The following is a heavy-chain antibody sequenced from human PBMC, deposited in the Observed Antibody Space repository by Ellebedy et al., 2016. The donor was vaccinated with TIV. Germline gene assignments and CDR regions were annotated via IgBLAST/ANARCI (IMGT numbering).Heavy chain of an antibody. D-gene: IGHD6-19*01. Sequence: ASVKVSCKASGYTFTGYYLHWVRQAPGQGLEWMGWINPNSGGTNYAQKFQGRVTMTEDTSTDTAYMELSSLRSEDTAVYYCARDQYSSGWQPFHYFYYDMDVWGQGTTVTVSS. J-gene: IGHJ6*02. CDR1: GYTFTGYY. V-gene: IGHV1-2*02. CDR3: ARDQYSSGWQPFHYFYYDMDV. CDR2: INPNSGGT.